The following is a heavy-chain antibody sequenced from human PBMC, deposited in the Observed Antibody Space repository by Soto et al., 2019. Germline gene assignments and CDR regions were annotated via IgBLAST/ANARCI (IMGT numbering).Heavy chain of an antibody. CDR1: GFTFSSYS. D-gene: IGHD3-22*01. V-gene: IGHV3-21*01. CDR3: ARDLKHMIVVVTLGYYYGMDV. Sequence: RRLSCAASGFTFSSYSMNWVRQAPGKGLEWVSSISSSSYIYYADSVKGRFTISRDNAKNSLYLQMNSLRAEDTAVYYCARDLKHMIVVVTLGYYYGMDVWGPGTTVTVSS. J-gene: IGHJ6*02. CDR2: ISSSSYI.